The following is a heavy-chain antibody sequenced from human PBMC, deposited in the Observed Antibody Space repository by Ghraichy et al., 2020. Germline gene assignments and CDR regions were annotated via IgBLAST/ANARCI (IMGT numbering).Heavy chain of an antibody. J-gene: IGHJ4*02. V-gene: IGHV4-39*01. Sequence: ETLSLTCTVSGGSVSSSNYYWGWNRQPPGKGLEWIANIHHSGSTYYNPSLKSRVTISIDTSKNQFSLNVTSVTAADTAVYYCARVIGTVEVAGTGKYYFDYWGQGTLGTVSS. CDR3: ARVIGTVEVAGTGKYYFDY. CDR1: GGSVSSSNYY. D-gene: IGHD6-19*01. CDR2: IHHSGST.